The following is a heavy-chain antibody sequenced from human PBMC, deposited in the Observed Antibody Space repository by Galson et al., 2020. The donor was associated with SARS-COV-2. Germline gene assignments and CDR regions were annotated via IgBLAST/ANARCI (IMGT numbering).Heavy chain of an antibody. CDR1: GFTFSDYY. J-gene: IGHJ6*03. Sequence: GGSLRLSCAASGFTFSDYYMSWIRQAPGKGLEWVSYISSSSSYTNYADSVKGRFTISRDNAKNSLYLQMNSLRAEDTAVYYCARGFRPPYSSSWEILLRGDYYMDVWGKGTTVTVSS. V-gene: IGHV3-11*06. CDR3: ARGFRPPYSSSWEILLRGDYYMDV. CDR2: ISSSSSYT. D-gene: IGHD6-13*01.